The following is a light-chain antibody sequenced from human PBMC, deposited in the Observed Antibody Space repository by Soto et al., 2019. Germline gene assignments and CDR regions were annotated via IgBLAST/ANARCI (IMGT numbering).Light chain of an antibody. CDR1: QSMSRW. CDR2: DAS. Sequence: DLQMTQSPSTLSASVGDRVTITCRASQSMSRWLAWYQQKPGKAPKLMIYDASSLESGDPSRFSGSGSGTEFTLTISSLQPDDFAVYYCQQYHNWPPGLTFGGGTRVEIK. V-gene: IGKV1-5*01. J-gene: IGKJ4*01. CDR3: QQYHNWPPGLT.